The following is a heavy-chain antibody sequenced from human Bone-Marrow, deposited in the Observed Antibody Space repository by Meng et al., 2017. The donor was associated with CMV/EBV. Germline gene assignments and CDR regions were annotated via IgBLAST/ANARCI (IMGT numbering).Heavy chain of an antibody. CDR2: VYFSGTT. CDR3: AKGYSNYRA. J-gene: IGHJ5*02. V-gene: IGHV4-59*01. D-gene: IGHD4-11*01. CDR1: GGSIKNYY. Sequence: GSLRLSCTVSGGSIKNYYWTWIRQPPGKGLEWIGYVYFSGTTNYNPSLKSRVTISADTSKNQFSLKLSSVTAADTAMYYCAKGYSNYRAWGQGTLVTVSS.